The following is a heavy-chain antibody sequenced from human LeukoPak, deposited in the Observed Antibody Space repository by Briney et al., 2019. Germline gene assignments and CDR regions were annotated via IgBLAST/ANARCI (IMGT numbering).Heavy chain of an antibody. J-gene: IGHJ4*02. D-gene: IGHD5-18*01. V-gene: IGHV1-69*05. CDR3: ARVSDTAMAHDY. CDR2: IIPIFGTA. CDR1: GGTFSSYA. Sequence: SVKVSCKASGGTFSSYAISWVRQAPGQGLEWMGRIIPIFGTANYAQKFQGRVTITTDESTSTAYMELSSLRSEDTAVYYCARVSDTAMAHDYWGQGTLITVSS.